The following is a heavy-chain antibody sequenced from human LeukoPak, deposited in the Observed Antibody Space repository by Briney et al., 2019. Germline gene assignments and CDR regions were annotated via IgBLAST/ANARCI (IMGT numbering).Heavy chain of an antibody. Sequence: GGSLRLSCAASGFTFSDYYMGWIRQAPGKGLEWLSYTSGSGTTIFYADSVKGRFTIPRDNAKNSLDLQMNSLRAEDTAVYYCGRDFGLIGTKRSFDIWGQGTLVTVSS. CDR2: TSGSGTTI. D-gene: IGHD1-7*01. V-gene: IGHV3-11*01. CDR1: GFTFSDYY. CDR3: GRDFGLIGTKRSFDI. J-gene: IGHJ3*02.